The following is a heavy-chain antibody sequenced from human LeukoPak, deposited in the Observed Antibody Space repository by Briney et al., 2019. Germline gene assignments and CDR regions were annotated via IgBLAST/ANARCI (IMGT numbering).Heavy chain of an antibody. CDR3: AKDSSSTWFGGDSK. J-gene: IGHJ4*02. CDR2: ISYDGGNK. V-gene: IGHV3-30*18. Sequence: GGSLRLSCAASGFTFSHYGLHWVRQAPGKGLEWVALISYDGGNKNYADSVRGRFTISRDNSKNTLYLQMNSMRAEDTAVYYCAKDSSSTWFGGDSKWGQGTLVTVSS. D-gene: IGHD3-10*01. CDR1: GFTFSHYG.